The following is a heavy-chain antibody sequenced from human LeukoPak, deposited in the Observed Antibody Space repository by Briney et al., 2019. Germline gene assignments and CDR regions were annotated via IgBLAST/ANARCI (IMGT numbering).Heavy chain of an antibody. V-gene: IGHV3-30*18. CDR2: ISYDGSNK. J-gene: IGHJ4*02. Sequence: GGSLRLSCAASGFTFSSYGMHWVRQAPGKGLEWVAVISYDGSNKYYADSVKGRFTISRDNSKNTLYLQMNSLRAEDTAVYYCAKGDLFSSGADFDYWGQGTLVTVSS. D-gene: IGHD6-19*01. CDR3: AKGDLFSSGADFDY. CDR1: GFTFSSYG.